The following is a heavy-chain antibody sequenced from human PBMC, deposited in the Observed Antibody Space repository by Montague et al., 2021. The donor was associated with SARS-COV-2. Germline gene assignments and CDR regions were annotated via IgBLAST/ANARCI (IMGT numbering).Heavy chain of an antibody. CDR3: ARVRGYDFLTGYLDF. J-gene: IGHJ4*02. V-gene: IGHV3-33*01. CDR1: GFTFSSYG. D-gene: IGHD3-9*01. Sequence: SLRLSCAPSGFTFSSYGMHWVRQAPGKGLEWVAVIWYDESNKYYADSVKGRFTISRDNSKNTLYLQMNSLRAEDTAVYYCARVRGYDFLTGYLDFWGQGTLVTVSS. CDR2: IWYDESNK.